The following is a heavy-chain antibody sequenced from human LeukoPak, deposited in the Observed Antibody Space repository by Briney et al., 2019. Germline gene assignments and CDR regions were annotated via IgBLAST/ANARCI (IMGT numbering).Heavy chain of an antibody. CDR3: ARAGAAVTMFFDF. D-gene: IGHD4-17*01. J-gene: IGHJ4*02. CDR2: IGAYNDNT. V-gene: IGHV1-18*01. CDR1: GYTFSDFG. Sequence: ASVKVSCKASGYTFSDFGITWARQAPGQGVEWMGWIGAYNDNTNYPQKFQGRVTLTTDTSTSTAYMELRSLTSDDTALYYCARAGAAVTMFFDFWGQGTLVTVSS.